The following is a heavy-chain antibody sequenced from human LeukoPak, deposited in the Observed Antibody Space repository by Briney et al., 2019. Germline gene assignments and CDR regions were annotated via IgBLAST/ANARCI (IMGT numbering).Heavy chain of an antibody. CDR1: GYTFTSYG. CDR3: ARDNYLLRYFDWLTPRAFDL. V-gene: IGHV1-18*01. CDR2: ISAYNGNT. D-gene: IGHD3-9*01. Sequence: ASVKVSCKASGYTFTSYGISWVRQAPGQGLEWMGWISAYNGNTNYAQKLQGRVTMTTDTPTSTAYMELRSLRSDDTAVYYCARDNYLLRYFDWLTPRAFDLWGQGTMVTVSS. J-gene: IGHJ3*01.